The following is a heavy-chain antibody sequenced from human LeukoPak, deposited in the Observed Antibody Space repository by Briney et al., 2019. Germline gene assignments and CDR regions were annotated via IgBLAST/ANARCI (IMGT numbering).Heavy chain of an antibody. D-gene: IGHD5-24*01. CDR3: ARRDGYIYNWFDP. Sequence: TSETLSLTCTVSGGSISSSSYYWGWIRQPPGKGLEWIGSIYYSGSTYYNPSLKSRVTISVDTSKNQFSLKLSSVTAADTAVYYCARRDGYIYNWFDPWGQGTLVTVSS. V-gene: IGHV4-39*07. J-gene: IGHJ5*02. CDR2: IYYSGST. CDR1: GGSISSSSYY.